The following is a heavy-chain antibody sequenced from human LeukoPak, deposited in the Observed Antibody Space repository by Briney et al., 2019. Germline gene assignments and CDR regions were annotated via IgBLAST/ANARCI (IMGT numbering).Heavy chain of an antibody. CDR3: AVQVSSGPSDY. CDR2: ISAYNGNT. V-gene: IGHV1-18*01. D-gene: IGHD3-22*01. J-gene: IGHJ4*02. CDR1: GYTFTSYG. Sequence: ASVKASCKASGYTFTSYGISWVRQAPGQGLEWMGWISAYNGNTNYAQKLQGRVTMTTDTSTSTAYMELRSLRSDDTAVYYCAVQVSSGPSDYWGQGTLVTVSS.